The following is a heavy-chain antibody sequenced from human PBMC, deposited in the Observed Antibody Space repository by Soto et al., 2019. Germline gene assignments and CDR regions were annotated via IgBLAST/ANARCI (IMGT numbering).Heavy chain of an antibody. CDR3: AHRVLRTVFGLVTTTAIYFDF. V-gene: IGHV2-5*02. CDR2: IYWDDDK. Sequence: QITLNESGPTVVRPTETLTLTCRFSGFSLTTSGVGVGWIRQSPGKAPEWRALIYWDDDKRYSASLKSRLTITKYTFKNQVDLTVSHLDPTDTATYYCAHRVLRTVFGLVTTTAIYFDFWGQGTPVAVSS. D-gene: IGHD3-3*01. J-gene: IGHJ4*02. CDR1: GFSLTTSGVG.